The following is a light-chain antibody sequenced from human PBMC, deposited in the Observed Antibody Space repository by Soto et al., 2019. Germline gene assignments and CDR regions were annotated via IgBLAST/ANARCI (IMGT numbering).Light chain of an antibody. J-gene: IGKJ1*01. CDR3: QQYNSYPET. Sequence: DIQMTQSPSTLSASVGDRVTITCRASQSISSWLAWYQQKPGKAPKLLIYDASSLESGVPSRFSGSGSGTEFTLTTSSLQPDDFATYYCQQYNSYPETFGQGTKVDIK. CDR2: DAS. V-gene: IGKV1-5*01. CDR1: QSISSW.